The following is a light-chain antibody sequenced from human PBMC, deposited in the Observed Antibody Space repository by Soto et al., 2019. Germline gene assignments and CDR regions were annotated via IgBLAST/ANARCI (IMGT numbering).Light chain of an antibody. CDR3: CSYTSSTNYV. J-gene: IGLJ1*01. Sequence: QSALTQPASVSGSPGQSITISCTGTTSDVSIYNYVSWYQQHPGKAPKLMIYGVSNRPSGVSNRFSDAKSGHTASLTISGLQVEDEADYYCCSYTSSTNYVFGPGTKVTV. CDR1: TSDVSIYNY. CDR2: GVS. V-gene: IGLV2-14*01.